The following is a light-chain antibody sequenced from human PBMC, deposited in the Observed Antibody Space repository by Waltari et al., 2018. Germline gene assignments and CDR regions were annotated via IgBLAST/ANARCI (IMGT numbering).Light chain of an antibody. J-gene: IGKJ2*01. CDR2: WES. CDR1: QTVFYSANNNNY. V-gene: IGKV4-1*01. Sequence: DFVMTQSPDSLAVSLGERATINCRSSQTVFYSANNNNYLAWYQQKPGQPPKLLISWESTRESGVPDRVSGSGSGTDFTLTISSLQAEDVAVYYCQQYYGIPYTFGQGTKLEIK. CDR3: QQYYGIPYT.